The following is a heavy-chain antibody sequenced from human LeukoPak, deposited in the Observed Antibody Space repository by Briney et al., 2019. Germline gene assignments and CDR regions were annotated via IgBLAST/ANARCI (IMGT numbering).Heavy chain of an antibody. CDR2: INHSGIT. J-gene: IGHJ3*02. CDR3: ATAGSMIVVGDAFDI. D-gene: IGHD3-22*01. V-gene: IGHV4-34*01. Sequence: PSETLSLTCAVYGGSFSGYYWSWLRQPPGKGLEWIGEINHSGITNYNPSLKSRVTISVDTSKNQFSLKLSSVTAADTAVYYCATAGSMIVVGDAFDIWGQGTMVTVSS. CDR1: GGSFSGYY.